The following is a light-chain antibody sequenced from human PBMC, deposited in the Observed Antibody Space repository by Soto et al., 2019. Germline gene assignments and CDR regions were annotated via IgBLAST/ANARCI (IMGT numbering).Light chain of an antibody. V-gene: IGKV1-5*03. CDR1: QSLNNW. Sequence: DIHMTQSPSTLSASVGDRVTFTCRASQSLNNWLAWYQQKPGKAPKLLIYKASTFESGVLSRFSGSGSGTEFTLTIISLQPDDIATYYCQHYNGYPITFGGGTKVEIK. CDR3: QHYNGYPIT. CDR2: KAS. J-gene: IGKJ4*01.